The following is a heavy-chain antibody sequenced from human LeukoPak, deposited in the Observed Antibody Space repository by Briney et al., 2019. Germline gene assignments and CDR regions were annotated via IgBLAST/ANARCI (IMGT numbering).Heavy chain of an antibody. V-gene: IGHV4-34*01. CDR3: ARVNWNYGFDWFDP. CDR1: GGSFSGYY. Sequence: PSETLSLTCAVYGGSFSGYYWSWIRQPPGKGLEWIGEINHSGSTNYNPSLKSRVTISVDTSKNQFSLKLSSVTAADTAAYYCARVNWNYGFDWFDPWGQGTLVTVSS. CDR2: INHSGST. J-gene: IGHJ5*02. D-gene: IGHD1-7*01.